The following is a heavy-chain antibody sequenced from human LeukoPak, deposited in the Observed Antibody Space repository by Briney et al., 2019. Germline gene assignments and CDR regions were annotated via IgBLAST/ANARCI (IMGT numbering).Heavy chain of an antibody. CDR1: GFTFSSHA. V-gene: IGHV3-23*01. CDR2: IRYDGSNT. Sequence: PGGSLRLSCAASGFTFSSHAMSWVRQAPTKGLEWVSGIRYDGSNTFYADSVKGRFTISRDNSKDTLYLQMNSLKTEDTAVYYCTSALVTYRKFDYWGQGTLVTVSS. J-gene: IGHJ4*02. D-gene: IGHD5-18*01. CDR3: TSALVTYRKFDY.